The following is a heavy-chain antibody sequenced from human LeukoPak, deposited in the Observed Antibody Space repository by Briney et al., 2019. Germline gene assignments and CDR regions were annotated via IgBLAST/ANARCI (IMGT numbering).Heavy chain of an antibody. Sequence: GGSLRLSCAASGFTFNKYAINWVRQAPGKGLEWVSAISGSGDNTYYADSVKGRFTVSRDNSKNTLYLQMNSLRADDTAVYYCARESYFSEDYWGQGTLVTVSS. V-gene: IGHV3-23*01. J-gene: IGHJ4*02. CDR3: ARESYFSEDY. CDR1: GFTFNKYA. D-gene: IGHD1-26*01. CDR2: ISGSGDNT.